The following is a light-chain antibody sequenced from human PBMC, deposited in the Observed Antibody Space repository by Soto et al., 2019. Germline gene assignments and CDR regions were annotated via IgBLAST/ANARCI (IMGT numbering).Light chain of an antibody. Sequence: DVRMTHSPSSLSASVGDRVTITCRASQDVRAYLNWYQQKPGKAPKLLIYEASTLEDGVPSRFSGRGYGKDFSPTISSLQPTDFATYYCPQTFLVPRTFGQGTKVEIX. CDR3: PQTFLVPRT. CDR2: EAS. J-gene: IGKJ1*01. V-gene: IGKV1-39*01. CDR1: QDVRAY.